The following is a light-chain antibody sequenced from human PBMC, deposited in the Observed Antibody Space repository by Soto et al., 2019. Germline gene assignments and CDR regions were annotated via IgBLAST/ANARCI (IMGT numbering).Light chain of an antibody. CDR1: QSVSTW. V-gene: IGKV1-39*01. CDR3: QQSNSNPRT. Sequence: GDRVTITGRASQSVSTWLAWYQQKPGKAPKLLIYAASSLQSGVPSRFSGSGSGTDFTLTISSLQPEDFATYYCQQSNSNPRTFGQGTKVDIK. CDR2: AAS. J-gene: IGKJ1*01.